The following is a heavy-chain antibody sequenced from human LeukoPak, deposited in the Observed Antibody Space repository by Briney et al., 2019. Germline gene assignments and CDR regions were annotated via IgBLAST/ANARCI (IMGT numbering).Heavy chain of an antibody. CDR1: GFSFDDYG. D-gene: IGHD3-10*01. CDR2: INWNGGST. J-gene: IGHJ4*02. Sequence: PGGSLRLSCAASGFSFDDYGMSWVRQAPGKGLEWVSAINWNGGSTGYEDSVQGRFTISRDNAKNSVYLQMNSLRAEDTAVYYCARETFMVRGTIDYWGQGTLVTVSS. V-gene: IGHV3-20*04. CDR3: ARETFMVRGTIDY.